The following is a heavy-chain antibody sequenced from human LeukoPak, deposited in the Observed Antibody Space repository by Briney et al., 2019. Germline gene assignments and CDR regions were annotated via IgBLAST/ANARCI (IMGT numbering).Heavy chain of an antibody. V-gene: IGHV4-34*01. CDR1: GGSFSGYY. Sequence: ASETLSLTCAVYGGSFSGYYWSWIRQPPGKGLEWIGEINHSGSTNYNPSLKSRVTISVDTSKNQFSLELSSVTAADTAVYYCARGGQGYCSGGSCYNWFDPWGQGTLVTVSS. CDR2: INHSGST. J-gene: IGHJ5*02. CDR3: ARGGQGYCSGGSCYNWFDP. D-gene: IGHD2-15*01.